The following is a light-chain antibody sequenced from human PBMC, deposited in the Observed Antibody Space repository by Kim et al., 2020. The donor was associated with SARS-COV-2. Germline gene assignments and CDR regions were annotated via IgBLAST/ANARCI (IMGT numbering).Light chain of an antibody. V-gene: IGLV3-21*04. Sequence: PGQTTTITCGGNDIATKTVHWYQQRPGQVPILIIYYNRDRPSGIPELFSGSNSGDTTTLTITRVEAGDEAGYYCQVWDSDTDHRVFGPGTKVTVL. J-gene: IGLJ1*01. CDR2: YNR. CDR3: QVWDSDTDHRV. CDR1: DIATKT.